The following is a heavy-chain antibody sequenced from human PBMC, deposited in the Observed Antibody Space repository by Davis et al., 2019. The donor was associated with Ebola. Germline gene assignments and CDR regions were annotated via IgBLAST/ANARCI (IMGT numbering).Heavy chain of an antibody. V-gene: IGHV3-7*03. J-gene: IGHJ6*04. CDR3: ARGDSGSWYYYGMDV. CDR1: GFTFSTYW. D-gene: IGHD6-13*01. CDR2: IKQDGSEK. Sequence: PGGSLRLSCAASGFTFSTYWMTWVRQAPGKGLEWVANIKQDGSEKYYVDSVKGRFTISRDNAKNSLYLQMNSLRAEDTAVYYCARGDSGSWYYYGMDVWGKGTTVTVSS.